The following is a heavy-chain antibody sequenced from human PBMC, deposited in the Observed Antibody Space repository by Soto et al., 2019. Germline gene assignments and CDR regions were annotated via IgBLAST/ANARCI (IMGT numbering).Heavy chain of an antibody. CDR3: NRGTYYYCSGSYWTDY. J-gene: IGHJ4*02. D-gene: IGHD3-10*01. Sequence: EVQLVESGGGLVQPGGSLKLSCAASGFTFSGSAMHLFPQASGKGLEWVGRIRSKANSYATAYAASVKGRCTISRDDSKHTADLQMNSLKTEDTAVYYCNRGTYYYCSGSYWTDYWGQGTLVTVSS. V-gene: IGHV3-73*01. CDR1: GFTFSGSA. CDR2: IRSKANSYAT.